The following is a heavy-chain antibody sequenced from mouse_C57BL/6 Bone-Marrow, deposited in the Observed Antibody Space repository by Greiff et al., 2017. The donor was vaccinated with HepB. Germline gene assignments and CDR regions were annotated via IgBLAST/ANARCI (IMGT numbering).Heavy chain of an antibody. J-gene: IGHJ3*01. Sequence: EVKLVESGPGLAKPSQTLSLTCSVTGYSITSDYWNWIRKFPGNKLEYMGYISYSGSTYYNPSLKSRISITRDTSKNQYYLQLNSVTTEDTATYYCARTDGYYPAWFAYWGQGTLVTVSA. D-gene: IGHD2-3*01. CDR2: ISYSGST. V-gene: IGHV3-8*01. CDR3: ARTDGYYPAWFAY. CDR1: GYSITSDY.